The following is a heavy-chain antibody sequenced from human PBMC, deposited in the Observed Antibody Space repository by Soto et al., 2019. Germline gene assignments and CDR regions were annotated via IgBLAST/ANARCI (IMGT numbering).Heavy chain of an antibody. CDR1: GFKFSSYA. CDR3: ARELTYGDYVSWFDP. Sequence: GALRFSCAASGFKFSSYARQWVRQAPYKGLEWVAVISYDGSNKYYADSVKGRFTISRDNSKNTLYLQMNSLRAEDTAVYYCARELTYGDYVSWFDPWGQGTVVTVSS. V-gene: IGHV3-30-3*01. D-gene: IGHD4-17*01. CDR2: ISYDGSNK. J-gene: IGHJ5*02.